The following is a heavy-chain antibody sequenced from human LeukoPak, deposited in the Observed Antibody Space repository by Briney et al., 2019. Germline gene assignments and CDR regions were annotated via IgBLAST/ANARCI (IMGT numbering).Heavy chain of an antibody. Sequence: GGSLRLSCAASGFTFSSYAMSWVRQAPGKGLEWVSTISGSGGGTYYADSVKGRFTLSRDNSMNTLYLQMNSLRAEDTAVYYCAKDVESGRSADYWGQGTLVTVSP. CDR1: GFTFSSYA. J-gene: IGHJ4*02. D-gene: IGHD3-10*01. CDR2: ISGSGGGT. CDR3: AKDVESGRSADY. V-gene: IGHV3-23*01.